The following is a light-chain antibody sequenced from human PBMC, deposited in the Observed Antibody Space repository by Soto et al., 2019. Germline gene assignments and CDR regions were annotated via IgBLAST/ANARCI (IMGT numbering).Light chain of an antibody. CDR1: QSVTNSF. CDR3: QQYASSPWA. Sequence: EIVLAQSPGTLSLSPGERATLSCRASQSVTNSFLAWYQQKPGQAPRLLIYGASRRATGIPDRFTGSGSGTDSTLTISRLEPEDFAVYYCQQYASSPWAFGQGTKVDIK. V-gene: IGKV3-20*01. J-gene: IGKJ1*01. CDR2: GAS.